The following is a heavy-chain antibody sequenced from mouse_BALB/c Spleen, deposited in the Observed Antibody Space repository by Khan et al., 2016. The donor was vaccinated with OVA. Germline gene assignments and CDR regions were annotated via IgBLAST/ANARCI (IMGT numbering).Heavy chain of an antibody. CDR3: ARGNWAWFAY. CDR1: GFTFSSFG. Sequence: EVQLVESGGGLVQPGGSRKLSCAASGFTFSSFGMHWVRQAPEKGLEWVAYISSDSITLYYADTVKGRVPISRDNPRNTLFLQMTSLRSEDTAIYYCARGNWAWFAYWGQGTLVTVSA. CDR2: ISSDSITL. J-gene: IGHJ3*01. D-gene: IGHD2-1*01. V-gene: IGHV5-17*02.